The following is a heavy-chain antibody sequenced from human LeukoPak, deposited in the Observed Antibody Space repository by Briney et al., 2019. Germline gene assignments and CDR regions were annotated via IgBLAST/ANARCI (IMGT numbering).Heavy chain of an antibody. Sequence: QPGGSLRLSCAASGFTFDDYAMHWVRHTPGKGLEWVSGISWNSGSIGYADSVKGRFTISRDNAKNSLYLQMNSLRAEDMALYYCAKEGNYYDSSGNDAFDIWGQGTMVTVSS. CDR1: GFTFDDYA. J-gene: IGHJ3*02. V-gene: IGHV3-9*03. CDR2: ISWNSGSI. CDR3: AKEGNYYDSSGNDAFDI. D-gene: IGHD3-22*01.